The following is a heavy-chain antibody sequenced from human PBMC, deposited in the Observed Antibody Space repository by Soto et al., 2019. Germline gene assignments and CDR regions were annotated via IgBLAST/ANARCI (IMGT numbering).Heavy chain of an antibody. J-gene: IGHJ4*02. V-gene: IGHV4-34*01. CDR2: INHSGST. CDR3: ARGQWLVRRFDY. Sequence: QVQLQQWGAGLLKPSETLSLTCAVYGGSFSGYYWSWIRQPPGKGLEWIGEINHSGSTNYNPSLKSRVNISVDTSKNQFSLKLSSVTAADTAEYYCARGQWLVRRFDYWGQGTLVTVSS. CDR1: GGSFSGYY. D-gene: IGHD6-19*01.